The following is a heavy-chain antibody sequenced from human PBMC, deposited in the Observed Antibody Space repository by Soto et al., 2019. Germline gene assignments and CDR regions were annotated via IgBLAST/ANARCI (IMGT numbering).Heavy chain of an antibody. CDR3: ASGGLHGYTNGGLSYFHS. D-gene: IGHD5-18*01. CDR1: ELSSSNHA. V-gene: IGHV3-23*01. CDR2: ISGTDGGA. Sequence: GGSLRLSCAASELSSSNHAMTWVRQAPGKGLEWVSGISGTDGGAYYADSVKGRFTISGDNSRSTLYLQMNSLRVEDTAVYYCASGGLHGYTNGGLSYFHSWGQGTLVTVSS. J-gene: IGHJ4*02.